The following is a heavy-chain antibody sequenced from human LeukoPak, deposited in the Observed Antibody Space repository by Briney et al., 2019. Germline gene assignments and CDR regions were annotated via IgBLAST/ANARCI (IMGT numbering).Heavy chain of an antibody. CDR3: ARITMIVAVFTHYYMDV. Sequence: GGSLRLFCAASGFTFSSYEMNWVRQAPGKGLEWVSYISSSGSTIYYADSVKGRFTISRDNAKNSLYLQMNSLRAEDTAVYYCARITMIVAVFTHYYMDVWGKGTTVTVSS. D-gene: IGHD3-22*01. CDR2: ISSSGSTI. J-gene: IGHJ6*03. V-gene: IGHV3-48*03. CDR1: GFTFSSYE.